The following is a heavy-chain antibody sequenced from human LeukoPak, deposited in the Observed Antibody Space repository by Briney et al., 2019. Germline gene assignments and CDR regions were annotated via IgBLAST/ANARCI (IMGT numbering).Heavy chain of an antibody. CDR1: GFTFSNYA. D-gene: IGHD3-3*01. CDR3: AKDPNYDFWSGYLDY. Sequence: GGSLRLSCAASGFTFSNYAMSWVRLAPGKGLEWVSAISGSGGSTYYADSVKGRFTISRDNSKNTLYLQMNSLRSEDTAIYYSAKDPNYDFWSGYLDYWGQGILVTVSS. J-gene: IGHJ4*02. CDR2: ISGSGGST. V-gene: IGHV3-23*01.